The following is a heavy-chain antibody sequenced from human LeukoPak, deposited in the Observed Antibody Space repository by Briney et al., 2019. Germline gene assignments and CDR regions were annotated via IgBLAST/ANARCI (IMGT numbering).Heavy chain of an antibody. V-gene: IGHV4-61*02. CDR3: ARFTLLGDIRNYFDY. CDR1: GGSISSGSYY. CDR2: IYTSGST. Sequence: SETLSLTCTVSGGSISSGSYYWSWIRQPAGKGLEWIGRIYTSGSTNYNPSLKSRVTISVDTSKNQFSLKLSSVTAADTAVYYCARFTLLGDIRNYFDYWGQGTLVTVSS. J-gene: IGHJ4*02. D-gene: IGHD3-16*01.